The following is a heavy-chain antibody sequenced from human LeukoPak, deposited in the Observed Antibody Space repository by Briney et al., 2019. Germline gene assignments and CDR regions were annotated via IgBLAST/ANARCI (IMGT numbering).Heavy chain of an antibody. J-gene: IGHJ4*02. V-gene: IGHV1-18*01. Sequence: ASVTVSCKASGYTFTSYGISWVRQAPGQGLEWMGWISAYNGNTNYAQKLQGRVTMTTDTSTSTAYMELRSLRSDDTAVYYCAREKYYDYVWGSYRQYYFDYWGQGTLVTVSS. CDR1: GYTFTSYG. D-gene: IGHD3-16*02. CDR2: ISAYNGNT. CDR3: AREKYYDYVWGSYRQYYFDY.